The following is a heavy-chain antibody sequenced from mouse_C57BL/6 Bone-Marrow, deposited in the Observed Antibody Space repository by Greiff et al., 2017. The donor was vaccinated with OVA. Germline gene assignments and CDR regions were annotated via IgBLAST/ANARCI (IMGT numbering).Heavy chain of an antibody. J-gene: IGHJ4*01. V-gene: IGHV1-72*01. Sequence: VQLQQSGAELVKPGASVKLSCKASGYTFTSYWMHWVKQRPGRGLEWIGRIDPNRGGTKYNEKFKSKATMTVDKPSSTACMQLSSLTAEDSAVYYCARWGGSSYDAMDDWGQGTSVTVSS. CDR2: IDPNRGGT. CDR1: GYTFTSYW. D-gene: IGHD1-1*01. CDR3: ARWGGSSYDAMDD.